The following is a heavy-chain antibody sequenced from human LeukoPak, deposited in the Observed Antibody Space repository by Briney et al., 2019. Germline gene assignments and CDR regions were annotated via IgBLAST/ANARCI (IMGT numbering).Heavy chain of an antibody. J-gene: IGHJ6*02. CDR1: GYTFTGYY. D-gene: IGHD2-2*01. CDR2: INPNSGGT. CDR3: ARDMYIVVVPAASGYYYGMDV. Sequence: ASVKVSCKASGYTFTGYYMHWVRQAPGQGLEWMGWINPNSGGTNYAQKFQGRVTMTRDTSISTAYMELSRLRSDDTAVYYRARDMYIVVVPAASGYYYGMDVWGQGTTVTVSS. V-gene: IGHV1-2*02.